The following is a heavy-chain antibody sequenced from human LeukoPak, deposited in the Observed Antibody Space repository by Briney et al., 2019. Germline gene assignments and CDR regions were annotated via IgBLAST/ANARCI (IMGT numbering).Heavy chain of an antibody. CDR2: TYQRSKWYN. CDR1: GDSVSINSAV. Sequence: SQTLSLTCAISGDSVSINSAVWNWIRQSPSRGLEWLGSTYQRSKWYNDYAVSVKSRITINPDISKNQSSLQLNSVTPEDTAVYYCARSPSPYSSGWYFDYWGQGTLVTVSS. CDR3: ARSPSPYSSGWYFDY. V-gene: IGHV6-1*01. D-gene: IGHD6-19*01. J-gene: IGHJ4*02.